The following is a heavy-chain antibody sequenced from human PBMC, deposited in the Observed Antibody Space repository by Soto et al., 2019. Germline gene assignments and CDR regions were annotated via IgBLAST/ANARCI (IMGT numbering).Heavy chain of an antibody. CDR2: IYYNGST. V-gene: IGHV4-59*01. J-gene: IGHJ6*02. CDR1: GGSISSYC. D-gene: IGHD5-12*01. Sequence: SETLSLTCTVSGGSISSYCWSWIRQPPGKGMEWIGYIYYNGSTNYNPSLKSRVTISVDTSKNQFSLKLSSVTAADTAVYYCAGDRHARASGYPLSPPYYFYVMDVWGQGTMVTVSS. CDR3: AGDRHARASGYPLSPPYYFYVMDV.